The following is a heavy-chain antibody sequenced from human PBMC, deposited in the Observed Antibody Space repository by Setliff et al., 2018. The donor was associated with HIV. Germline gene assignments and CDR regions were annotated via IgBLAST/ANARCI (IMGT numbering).Heavy chain of an antibody. Sequence: PGESLKISCAASGFTFSSYSMNWVRQAPGKGLEWVSYISNSRSTIYYADFVKGRFTISRDNAKNSLYLQVNSLRAEDTAVYYCARLLDYYYMDVWGKGTTVTVSS. CDR1: GFTFSSYS. CDR2: ISNSRSTI. J-gene: IGHJ6*03. V-gene: IGHV3-48*01. CDR3: ARLLDYYYMDV.